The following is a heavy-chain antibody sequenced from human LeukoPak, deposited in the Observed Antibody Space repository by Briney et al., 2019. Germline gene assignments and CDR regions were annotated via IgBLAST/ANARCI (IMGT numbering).Heavy chain of an antibody. CDR3: ARIRDGYNDAYDI. J-gene: IGHJ3*02. D-gene: IGHD5-24*01. CDR2: INPGGDNT. V-gene: IGHV1-46*01. CDR1: GYTFTKYY. Sequence: GASVKVSCKASGYTFTKYYIHWVRQAPGQGLEWMGLINPGGDNTNYAQNFQGRVTMTRDTSTNTVYMELSSLRSEDTAIYYCARIRDGYNDAYDIWGQGTVVTVSS.